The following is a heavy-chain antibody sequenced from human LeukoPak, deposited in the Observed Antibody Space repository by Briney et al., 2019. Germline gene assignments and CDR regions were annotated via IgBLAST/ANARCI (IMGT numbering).Heavy chain of an antibody. Sequence: PGGSLRLSCAASGFTFSSHGMNWVRQAPGKGLEWVSGISPSGGITYYTDSVKGRFTISRDNSKNTVSLQMNSLGGEDTAVYYCAKDDAWGRYKDWGQGTLVTVSS. CDR2: ISPSGGIT. D-gene: IGHD3-16*01. CDR3: AKDDAWGRYKD. J-gene: IGHJ1*01. CDR1: GFTFSSHG. V-gene: IGHV3-23*01.